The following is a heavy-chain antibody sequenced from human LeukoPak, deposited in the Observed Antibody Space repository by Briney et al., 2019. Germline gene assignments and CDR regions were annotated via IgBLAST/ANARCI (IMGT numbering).Heavy chain of an antibody. CDR3: VKDGDYGNDAFDI. CDR1: GSFFSNYG. J-gene: IGHJ3*02. V-gene: IGHV3-64D*09. Sequence: GSLILFCSASGSFFSNYGMHCVRQAPREGLEYVSAISSNGGSTYHADSVKGRFTISRDNSKNTLYLQMSSLRAEDTAVYYCVKDGDYGNDAFDIWGQGTMVTVSS. D-gene: IGHD4-17*01. CDR2: ISSNGGST.